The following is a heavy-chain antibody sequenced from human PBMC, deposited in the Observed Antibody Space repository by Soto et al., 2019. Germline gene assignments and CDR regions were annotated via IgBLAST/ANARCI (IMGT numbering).Heavy chain of an antibody. Sequence: GGSLRLSCAASGFTFSSYAMSWVRQAPGKGLEWVSAISGSGGSTYYADSVKGRFTISRDNSKNTLYLQMNGLRAEDTAVYYCAKDKYSGSYSDYFDYWGQGTLVTVSS. J-gene: IGHJ4*02. D-gene: IGHD1-26*01. V-gene: IGHV3-23*01. CDR2: ISGSGGST. CDR1: GFTFSSYA. CDR3: AKDKYSGSYSDYFDY.